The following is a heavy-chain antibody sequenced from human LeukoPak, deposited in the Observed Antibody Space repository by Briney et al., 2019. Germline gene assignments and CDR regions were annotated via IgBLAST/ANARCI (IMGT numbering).Heavy chain of an antibody. J-gene: IGHJ4*02. V-gene: IGHV4-4*09. Sequence: SETLSLTCTVSGVSISSYFWSWVRQPPGKGLEWIGYIVATSRAKYNPSLKSRVTISLDGSQSQFSLNMNSVTAADTAVYFCARGWASGYNDNWGQGILVTVSS. CDR3: ARGWASGYNDN. CDR1: GVSISSYF. D-gene: IGHD5-18*01. CDR2: IVATSRA.